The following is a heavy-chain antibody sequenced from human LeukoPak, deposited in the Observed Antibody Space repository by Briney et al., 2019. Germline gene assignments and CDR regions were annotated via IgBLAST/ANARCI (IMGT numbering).Heavy chain of an antibody. V-gene: IGHV3-30-3*02. D-gene: IGHD2-2*02. CDR2: ISYDGSNK. CDR3: AKFSPGVVVPAAIPGVWGPTDY. Sequence: GGSLRLSCAASGFTFSSYAMHWVRQALGKGLEWVAVISYDGSNKYYADSVKGRFTISRDNSKNTLYLQVNSLRAEDTAVYYCAKFSPGVVVPAAIPGVWGPTDYWGQGTLVTVSS. CDR1: GFTFSSYA. J-gene: IGHJ4*02.